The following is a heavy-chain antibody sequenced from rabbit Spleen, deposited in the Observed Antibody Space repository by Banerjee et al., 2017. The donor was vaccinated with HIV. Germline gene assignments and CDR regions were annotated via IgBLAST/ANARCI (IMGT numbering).Heavy chain of an antibody. CDR3: ARGGYSGHIYAMGL. V-gene: IGHV1S7*01. Sequence: QLVESGGGLVLPGGSLILSWKGPGLCFSFYYMFWVLQAPGRGLEWIGYIDPVFGTTYYASWVNGRFTISSDNAQNTVFLQMTSLTASDTATYFCARGGYSGHIYAMGLWGPGTLVTVS. CDR1: GLCFSFYY. CDR2: IDPVFGTT. D-gene: IGHD7-1*01. J-gene: IGHJ6*01.